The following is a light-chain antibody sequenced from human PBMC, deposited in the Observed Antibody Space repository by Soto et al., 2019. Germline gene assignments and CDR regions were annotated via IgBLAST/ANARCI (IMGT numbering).Light chain of an antibody. CDR3: CSYGGSYTSD. Sequence: QSPLTHDRSLSGTPGQYVTISCTETSSDVGGYNYVSWYQQHPDKAPKLMIYDVSKRPSAVHHRFPGSKSGNTASLTISVLHAEDEVVYYCCSYGGSYTSDFGTWTNATVL. J-gene: IGLJ1*01. CDR2: DVS. V-gene: IGLV2-11*01. CDR1: SSDVGGYNY.